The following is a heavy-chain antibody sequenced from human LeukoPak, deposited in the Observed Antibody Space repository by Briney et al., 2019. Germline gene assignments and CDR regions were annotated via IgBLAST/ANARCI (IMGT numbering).Heavy chain of an antibody. V-gene: IGHV3-30-3*01. D-gene: IGHD3-22*01. J-gene: IGHJ6*02. CDR3: ARTYDSSGYYFIGVENYYYYGMDV. CDR2: ISYDGSNK. CDR1: GFTFSDYY. Sequence: VKPGGSLRLSCAASGFTFSDYYMSWIRQAPGKGLEWVAVISYDGSNKYYADSVKGRFTISRDNSKNTLYLQMNSLRAEDTAVYYCARTYDSSGYYFIGVENYYYYGMDVWGQGTTVTVSS.